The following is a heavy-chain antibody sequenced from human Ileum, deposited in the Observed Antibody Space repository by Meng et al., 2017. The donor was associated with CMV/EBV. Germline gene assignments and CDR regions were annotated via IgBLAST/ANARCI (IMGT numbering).Heavy chain of an antibody. V-gene: IGHV4-4*02. J-gene: IGHJ6*02. CDR2: IYHSGST. CDR3: AGSGAVSSTADV. CDR1: GGSISSSNW. D-gene: IGHD2-2*01. Sequence: SETLSLTCAVSGGSISSSNWWSWVRQPPGKGLEWIGEIYHSGSTNYNPSLKSRVTISVEKSKNQFSLKLSSVNAADTAVYYCAGSGAVSSTADVWGQGTTVTVSS.